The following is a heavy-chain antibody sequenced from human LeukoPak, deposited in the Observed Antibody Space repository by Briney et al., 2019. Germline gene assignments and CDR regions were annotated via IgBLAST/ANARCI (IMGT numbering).Heavy chain of an antibody. CDR3: AKGGRSGWYGNY. Sequence: PGRSLRLSCAASGFTFDDYAMHWVRQAPGEGLEWVSGISWNSGSIGYADSVKGRFTISRDNAKNSLYLQMNSLRAEDTALYYCAKGGRSGWYGNYWGQGTLVTVSS. CDR1: GFTFDDYA. J-gene: IGHJ4*02. CDR2: ISWNSGSI. D-gene: IGHD6-19*01. V-gene: IGHV3-9*01.